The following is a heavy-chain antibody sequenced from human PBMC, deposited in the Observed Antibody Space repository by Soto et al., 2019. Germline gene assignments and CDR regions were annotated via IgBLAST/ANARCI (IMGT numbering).Heavy chain of an antibody. CDR1: GFTFSSYA. CDR2: ISGSGGST. V-gene: IGHV3-23*01. D-gene: IGHD3-3*01. CDR3: ATPGLDFWSGRYLMTGWYFDL. J-gene: IGHJ2*01. Sequence: EVQLLESGGGLVQPGGSLRLSCAASGFTFSSYAMSWVRQAPGKGLEWVSAISGSGGSTYYADSVKGRFTISRDNSKNTLYLQMNSLRAEDTAVYYCATPGLDFWSGRYLMTGWYFDLWGRGTLVTVSS.